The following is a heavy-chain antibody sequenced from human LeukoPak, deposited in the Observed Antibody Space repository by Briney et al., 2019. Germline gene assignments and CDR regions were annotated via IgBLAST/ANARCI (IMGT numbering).Heavy chain of an antibody. V-gene: IGHV3-23*01. CDR3: AKERDYGPADY. CDR2: ISGSGGST. CDR1: GFTFSSYA. Sequence: GGSLRLSCAASGFTFSSYAMSWVRQAPGKGLEWVSAISGSGGSTYYADSVKGRFTVSRDNSKNTLFLQMNSLRAEDTAIYYCAKERDYGPADYWGQGTLVTVSS. D-gene: IGHD4/OR15-4a*01. J-gene: IGHJ4*02.